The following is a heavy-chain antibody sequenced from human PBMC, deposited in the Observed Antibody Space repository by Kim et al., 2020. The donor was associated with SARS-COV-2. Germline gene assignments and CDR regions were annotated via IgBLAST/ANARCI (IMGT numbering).Heavy chain of an antibody. D-gene: IGHD6-13*01. CDR3: ARGIAVAATIDY. V-gene: IGHV1-3*01. Sequence: ASVKVSCKASGYTFRSYAMHWVRQAPGQRREWMGWITGGDGNIKYSEKFQGRVTITRDTSATTAYMELSSLRSEDTAVYYCARGIAVAATIDYWGRGTLVTVSS. J-gene: IGHJ4*02. CDR2: ITGGDGNI. CDR1: GYTFRSYA.